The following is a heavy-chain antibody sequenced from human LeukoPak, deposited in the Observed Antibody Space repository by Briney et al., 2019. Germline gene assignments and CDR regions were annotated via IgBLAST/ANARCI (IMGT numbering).Heavy chain of an antibody. V-gene: IGHV1-2*06. CDR3: ARAKNSGSFVNWFDP. D-gene: IGHD1-26*01. CDR1: GYTFTGYY. CDR2: INPNSGGT. J-gene: IGHJ5*02. Sequence: ASVKVSCKASGYTFTGYYMHWVRQAPGQGLEWMGRINPNSGGTNYAQKFQGRVTMTRDTSISTAYMDLSRLRSDDTAVYYCARAKNSGSFVNWFDPWGQGTLVTVSS.